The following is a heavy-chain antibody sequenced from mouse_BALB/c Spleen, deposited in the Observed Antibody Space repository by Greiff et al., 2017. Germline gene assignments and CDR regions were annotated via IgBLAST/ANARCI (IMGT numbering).Heavy chain of an antibody. CDR2: ISDGGSYT. J-gene: IGHJ3*01. CDR3: ASLLFAY. CDR1: GFTFSDYY. Sequence: EVKLMESGGGLVKPGGSLKLSCAASGFTFSDYYMYWVRQTPEKRLEWVATISDGGSYTYYPDSVKGRFTISRDNAKNNLYLQMSSLKSEDTAMYYCASLLFAYWGQGTLVTVSA. D-gene: IGHD2-10*01. V-gene: IGHV5-4*02.